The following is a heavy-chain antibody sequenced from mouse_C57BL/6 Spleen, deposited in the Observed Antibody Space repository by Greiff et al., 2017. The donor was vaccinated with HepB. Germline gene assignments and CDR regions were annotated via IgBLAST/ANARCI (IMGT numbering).Heavy chain of an antibody. D-gene: IGHD1-1*01. Sequence: VKLQESGPELVKPGASVKLSCKASGYTFTSYDINWVKQRPGQGLEWIGWIYPRDGSTKYNEKFKGKATLTVDTSSSTAYMELHSLTSEDSAVYFCAREGIFITTVVAHFDYWGQGTTLTVSS. J-gene: IGHJ2*01. CDR3: AREGIFITTVVAHFDY. CDR1: GYTFTSYD. CDR2: IYPRDGST. V-gene: IGHV1-85*01.